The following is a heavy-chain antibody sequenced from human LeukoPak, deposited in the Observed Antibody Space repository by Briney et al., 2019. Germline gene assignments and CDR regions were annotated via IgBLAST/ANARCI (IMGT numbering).Heavy chain of an antibody. V-gene: IGHV1-18*01. J-gene: IGHJ1*01. CDR1: GYTFTNYA. Sequence: ASVKVSCKASGYTFTNYAINWVRQAPGQGLEWMGWTSGYNGDTKFAQKLQDRVTMTSDTSTSTAYMELRSLRSDDTAVYFCARGGSSWSAEYFQHWGQGTLVTVSS. CDR2: TSGYNGDT. D-gene: IGHD6-13*01. CDR3: ARGGSSWSAEYFQH.